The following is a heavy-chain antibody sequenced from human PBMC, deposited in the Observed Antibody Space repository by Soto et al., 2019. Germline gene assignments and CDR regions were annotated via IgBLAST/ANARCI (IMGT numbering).Heavy chain of an antibody. CDR3: ARGAAAGEIFDY. Sequence: GGSLRISCAASGFTFSSYWMHGVRQAPGKGLVWVSRINSDGSSTSYADSVKGRFTISRDNAKNTLYLQMNSLRAEDTAVYYCARGAAAGEIFDYWGQGTLVTVSS. CDR2: INSDGSST. D-gene: IGHD6-13*01. CDR1: GFTFSSYW. V-gene: IGHV3-74*01. J-gene: IGHJ4*02.